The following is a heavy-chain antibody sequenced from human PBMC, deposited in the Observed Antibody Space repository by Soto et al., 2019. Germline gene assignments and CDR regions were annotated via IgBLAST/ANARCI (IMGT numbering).Heavy chain of an antibody. J-gene: IGHJ4*02. CDR1: GCTFGSQG. Sequence: AAAVKVSCKASGCTFGSQGIAWVRQAPGQGLEWMGGFIAMLGTPTYAKKVQGRATISADESLTSSYLELRSLRSEDTGVYFCARGAMANFDYWGQGTVVTVSS. D-gene: IGHD5-18*01. CDR3: ARGAMANFDY. CDR2: FIAMLGTP. V-gene: IGHV1-69*13.